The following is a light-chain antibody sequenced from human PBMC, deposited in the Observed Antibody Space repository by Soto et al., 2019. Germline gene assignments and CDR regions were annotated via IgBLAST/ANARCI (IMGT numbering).Light chain of an antibody. Sequence: DLQMTQSPSPLSAAIGDKVTTTCRASQRISTWLAWYQQKPGKAPKLLIYEASTLETGVPSRFGGSGSGKECTLTISRKRVDDSATYLCQQHSSYWKCGQGTKVDIK. V-gene: IGKV1-5*03. CDR3: QQHSSYWK. CDR1: QRISTW. CDR2: EAS. J-gene: IGKJ1*01.